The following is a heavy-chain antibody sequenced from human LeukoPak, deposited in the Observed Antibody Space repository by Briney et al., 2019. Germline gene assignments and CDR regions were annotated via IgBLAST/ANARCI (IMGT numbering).Heavy chain of an antibody. CDR2: ISGSGGST. J-gene: IGHJ6*02. CDR1: GFTFSSCA. V-gene: IGHV3-23*01. D-gene: IGHD3-3*01. CDR3: AKGGFLGYYDFWSGLLDV. Sequence: GGSLRLSCAASGFTFSSCAMSWVRQAPGKGLEWVSAISGSGGSTYYADSVKGRFTISRDNSKNTLYLQMNSLRAEDTAVYYCAKGGFLGYYDFWSGLLDVWGQGTTVTVSS.